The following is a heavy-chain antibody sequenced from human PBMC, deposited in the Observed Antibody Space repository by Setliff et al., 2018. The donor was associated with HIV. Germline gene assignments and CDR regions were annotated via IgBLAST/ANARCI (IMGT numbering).Heavy chain of an antibody. CDR1: GGSMNSHY. D-gene: IGHD6-19*01. CDR3: ARGVAGTWWFDP. V-gene: IGHV4-59*11. CDR2: IYYTGIP. J-gene: IGHJ5*02. Sequence: SETLSLTCSVFGGSMNSHYWSWIRQPPGKGLEWIGLIYYTGIPTYNTSLKSRVTMSVDRSKNQFSLRLTSVTAADTAVYYCARGVAGTWWFDPWGQGTLVTVSS.